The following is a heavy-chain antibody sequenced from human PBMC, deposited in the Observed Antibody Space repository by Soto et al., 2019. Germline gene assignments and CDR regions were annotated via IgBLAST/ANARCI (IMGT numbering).Heavy chain of an antibody. J-gene: IGHJ4*02. CDR2: INHSGST. V-gene: IGHV4-34*01. Sequence: PSETLSLTCAVYGGSFSGYYWSWIRQPPGKGLEWIGEINHSGSTNYNPSLKSRVTISVDTSKNQFSLKLSSVTAADTAVYYCARWGYRSGYYYVSNGYDYWGQGTLVTVSS. CDR1: GGSFSGYY. CDR3: ARWGYRSGYYYVSNGYDY. D-gene: IGHD3-22*01.